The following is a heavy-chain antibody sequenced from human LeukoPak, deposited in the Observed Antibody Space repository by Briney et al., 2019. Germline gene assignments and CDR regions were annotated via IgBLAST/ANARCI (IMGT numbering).Heavy chain of an antibody. D-gene: IGHD2-21*01. V-gene: IGHV1-18*01. CDR1: GYTFTSYG. Sequence: VASVKVSCKASGYTFTSYGISWVRQAPGEGLEWMGWISSYDGSTNYAQKFQDRVTVTTDTSTSTVCVELRSLRSDDTAVYYCARARLPNAYFDYWGQGTLVTVSS. CDR3: ARARLPNAYFDY. J-gene: IGHJ4*02. CDR2: ISSYDGST.